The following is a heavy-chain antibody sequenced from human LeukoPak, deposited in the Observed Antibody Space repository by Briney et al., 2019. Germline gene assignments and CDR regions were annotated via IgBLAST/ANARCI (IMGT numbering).Heavy chain of an antibody. CDR3: ANSGGDY. CDR2: ISGSGGST. J-gene: IGHJ4*02. Sequence: PGQSLRLSSAASAFTFSSYAMSWVRQAPGKGLEWVSAISGSGGSTYYANSVKGRFTISRDNSKNTLYLQMNSLRAEDTAVYYWANSGGDYWGQGTLVTVSS. D-gene: IGHD3-10*01. V-gene: IGHV3-23*01. CDR1: AFTFSSYA.